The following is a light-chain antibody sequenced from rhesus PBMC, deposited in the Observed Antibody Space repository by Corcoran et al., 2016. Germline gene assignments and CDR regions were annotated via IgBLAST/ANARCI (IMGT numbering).Light chain of an antibody. J-gene: IGKJ3*01. CDR3: QNGYRSPFA. Sequence: DIQMTQSPSSLSASMGDRVTITCRASENVNNYLNWYQPKPGKAPKVLIYTAATLQSGVPSRFSGSGSGSVYTFTISSVQPEDVAVYYCQNGYRSPFAFGPGTRLDVK. CDR1: ENVNNY. CDR2: TAA. V-gene: IGKV1-74*01.